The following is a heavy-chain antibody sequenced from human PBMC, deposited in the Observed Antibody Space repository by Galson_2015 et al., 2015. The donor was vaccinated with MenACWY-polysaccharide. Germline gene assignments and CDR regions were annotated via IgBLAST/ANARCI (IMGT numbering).Heavy chain of an antibody. Sequence: SLRLSCAASGFRFRTSGMHWVRQAPGKGLEWMAVIQYDGSQIQYIDSVKGRFSISRDNSRSTLYLEMNGLRAEDTALYYCAREGSRIVFHAFDVWGQGTMVIVSS. CDR2: IQYDGSQI. D-gene: IGHD3-16*02. V-gene: IGHV3-33*01. CDR3: AREGSRIVFHAFDV. CDR1: GFRFRTSG. J-gene: IGHJ3*01.